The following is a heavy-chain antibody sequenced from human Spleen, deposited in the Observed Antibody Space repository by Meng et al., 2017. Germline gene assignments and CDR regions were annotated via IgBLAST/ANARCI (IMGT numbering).Heavy chain of an antibody. V-gene: IGHV3-73*01. CDR1: GFTFSGSD. CDR3: TVFSRGHI. D-gene: IGHD3-3*02. J-gene: IGHJ3*02. Sequence: GGSLRLSCVVSGFTFSGSDVHWVRQASGKGLEWVGRIRSKTDTYATAYAASVKGRFTISRDDSKNTAYLQLNSLKTEDTAVYYCTVFSRGHIWGQGTRVT. CDR2: IRSKTDTYAT.